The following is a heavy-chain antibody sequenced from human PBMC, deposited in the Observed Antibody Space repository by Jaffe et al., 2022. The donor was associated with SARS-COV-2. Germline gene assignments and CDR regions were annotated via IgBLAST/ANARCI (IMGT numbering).Heavy chain of an antibody. J-gene: IGHJ5*02. CDR2: TKQDGGEK. CDR3: ARGLGVAGTGKDNWFNP. V-gene: IGHV3-7*01. D-gene: IGHD6-19*01. Sequence: EVQLVESGGGLVQPGGSLRLSCAASGFTFSNYWMTWVRQAPGKGLEWVANTKQDGGEKYYVDSVKGRFTISRDNAKNSLYLQMNSLRVEDTAVYYCARGLGVAGTGKDNWFNPWGQGTLVTVSS. CDR1: GFTFSNYW.